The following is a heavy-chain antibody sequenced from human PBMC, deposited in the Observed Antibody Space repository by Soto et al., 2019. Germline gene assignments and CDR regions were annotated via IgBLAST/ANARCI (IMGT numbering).Heavy chain of an antibody. V-gene: IGHV4-34*01. CDR2: FNPSGST. CDR1: GGSFSGYY. CDR3: ARHRYSSSSNYMDV. Sequence: PSETLSLTCAVYGGSFSGYYWSWIRQPPGKGLEWIGKFNPSGSTNYNPSLKSRVTISVDTSKNQFSLKQTSVTAADTAVYYCARHRYSSSSNYMDVWGKGTTVTVSS. J-gene: IGHJ6*03. D-gene: IGHD6-13*01.